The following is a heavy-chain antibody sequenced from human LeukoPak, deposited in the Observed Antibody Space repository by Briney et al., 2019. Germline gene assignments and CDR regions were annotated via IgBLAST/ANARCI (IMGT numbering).Heavy chain of an antibody. CDR3: ARDGPGGRFWSGYYTDY. D-gene: IGHD3-3*01. CDR2: ISYDGSNK. CDR1: GFTFSSYA. Sequence: GRSLRLSCAASGFTFSSYAMHWVRQAPGKGLEWVAVISYDGSNKYYADSVKGRFTISRDNSKNTLYLQMNSLRAEDTAVYYCARDGPGGRFWSGYYTDYWGQGTLVTVSS. V-gene: IGHV3-30-3*01. J-gene: IGHJ4*02.